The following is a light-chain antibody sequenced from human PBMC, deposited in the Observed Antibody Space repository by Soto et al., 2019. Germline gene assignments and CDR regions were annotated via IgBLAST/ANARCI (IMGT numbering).Light chain of an antibody. CDR3: MQALQTPLYT. Sequence: DIVMTQSPLSLPVTPGEPASISCRSSRSLLYSNGYNYLDWYLQKPGQSPQLLIHLGSYRASGVADRFSGSGAGTDFTLKSSRVEAEDVGVYYCMQALQTPLYTFGQGTRLDSK. CDR2: LGS. CDR1: RSLLYSNGYNY. J-gene: IGKJ2*01. V-gene: IGKV2-28*01.